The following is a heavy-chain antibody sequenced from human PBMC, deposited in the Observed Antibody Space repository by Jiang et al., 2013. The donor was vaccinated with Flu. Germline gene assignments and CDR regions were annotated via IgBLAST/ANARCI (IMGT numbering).Heavy chain of an antibody. V-gene: IGHV1-3*01. J-gene: IGHJ6*02. D-gene: IGHD4-17*01. Sequence: SVKVSCKASGYMFTNYAMHWVRQAPGQRPEWMAWINAVNGDTKFSQKFQGRVTLTLDTSASTAYMELSSLRSEDTAVYYCAKPEGNDYGDYVLNYYYHMDVWGQGTTVTVSS. CDR1: GYMFTNYA. CDR2: INAVNGDT. CDR3: AKPEGNDYGDYVLNYYYHMDV.